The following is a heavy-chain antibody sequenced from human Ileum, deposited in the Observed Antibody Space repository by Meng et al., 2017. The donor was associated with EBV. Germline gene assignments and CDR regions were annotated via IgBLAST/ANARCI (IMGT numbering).Heavy chain of an antibody. CDR2: IYQSGST. CDR3: AREGGSFDILTGYAI. D-gene: IGHD3-9*01. Sequence: QVTLKEVGPGIVKSSGTLSLTCAASGGYVSSGNWGSWVRQSPGKGLEWIVEIYQSGSTNYNPSLESRVTISLDKSENQLSLRLTSVTAADTAVYYCAREGGSFDILTGYAIWGQGTLVTVSS. CDR1: GGYVSSGNW. V-gene: IGHV4-4*02. J-gene: IGHJ4*02.